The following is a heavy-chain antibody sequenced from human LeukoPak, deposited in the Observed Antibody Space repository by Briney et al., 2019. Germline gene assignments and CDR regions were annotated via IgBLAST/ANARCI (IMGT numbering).Heavy chain of an antibody. J-gene: IGHJ4*02. CDR3: AKDMENYYDSSGYYQFDY. Sequence: GGSLRLSCAASGFTFDDYAMHWVRQAPGKALKWVSLISGGGGSTYYADSVKGRFTISRDNSKSSLYLQMNSLRTEDTALYYCAKDMENYYDSSGYYQFDYWGQGTLVTVSS. CDR1: GFTFDDYA. D-gene: IGHD3-22*01. V-gene: IGHV3-43*02. CDR2: ISGGGGST.